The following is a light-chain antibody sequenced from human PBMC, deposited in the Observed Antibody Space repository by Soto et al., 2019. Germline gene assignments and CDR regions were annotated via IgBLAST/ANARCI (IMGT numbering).Light chain of an antibody. V-gene: IGLV2-8*01. CDR2: EVS. Sequence: QSALTQPPSASGSPGQSVTISCTGTSSDVGGYNYVSWYQQHPGKAPKLMIYEVSKRPSGVPDRFSGSKSVNTASLTVSGLQAEDEADYYCTSYAGSNNFFYVFGTGTKLTVL. J-gene: IGLJ1*01. CDR1: SSDVGGYNY. CDR3: TSYAGSNNFFYV.